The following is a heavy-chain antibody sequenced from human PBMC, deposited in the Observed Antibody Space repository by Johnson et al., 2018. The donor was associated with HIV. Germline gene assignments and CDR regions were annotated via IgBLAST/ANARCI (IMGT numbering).Heavy chain of an antibody. CDR2: ISSSGSTI. CDR3: AKATGGYWGTDFDI. J-gene: IGHJ3*02. V-gene: IGHV3-11*04. CDR1: GLTFSDYD. D-gene: IGHD2-8*02. Sequence: QVQLVESGGGLVKPGGSLRLSCAASGLTFSDYDMSWIRQAPGKGLEWVSYISSSGSTIYYADSVEGRFTISRDNAKNSLYLQMNSLRAEDTAVYYWAKATGGYWGTDFDIWGQGTMVTVSS.